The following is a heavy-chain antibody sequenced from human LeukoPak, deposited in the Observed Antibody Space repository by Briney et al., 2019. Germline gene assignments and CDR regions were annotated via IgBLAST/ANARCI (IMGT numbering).Heavy chain of an antibody. CDR3: ARAHSIASYYYGVDV. Sequence: SETLSLTCTVSGCSLSSYYWSWIRQPPGKGLEWIGYIYYSGNTYYSPSLTSRVTLSVDTSENQFSLKLSSVTAADTAVYYCARAHSIASYYYGVDVWGQGTTVTVSS. J-gene: IGHJ6*02. CDR2: IYYSGNT. D-gene: IGHD2/OR15-2a*01. CDR1: GCSLSSYY. V-gene: IGHV4-59*12.